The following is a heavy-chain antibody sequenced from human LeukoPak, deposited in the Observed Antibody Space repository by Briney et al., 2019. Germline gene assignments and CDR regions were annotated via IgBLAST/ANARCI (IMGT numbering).Heavy chain of an antibody. CDR2: ISSSSSTI. V-gene: IGHV3-48*01. D-gene: IGHD6-19*01. J-gene: IGHJ4*02. CDR1: GFTFSSYS. Sequence: GGSLRLSCAASGFTFSSYSMNWVRQAPGKGLEWVSYISSSSSTIYYADSVKGRFTISRDNAKNSLYLQMNSLRAEDTAVYYCARGSKRNIAVAGSLDYWGQGTLVTVSS. CDR3: ARGSKRNIAVAGSLDY.